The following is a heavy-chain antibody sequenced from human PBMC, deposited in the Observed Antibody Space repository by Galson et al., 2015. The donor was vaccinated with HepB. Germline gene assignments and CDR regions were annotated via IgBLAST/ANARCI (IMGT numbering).Heavy chain of an antibody. CDR3: AKAVALYFYYGLDV. Sequence: SLRLSCATSGFSFSRYAMSWVRQAPGKGLEWVSAITGSGGSTYYADSVKGRFTIYRDNSKNTLHLQVNRLRAEDTAVYYCAKAVALYFYYGLDVWGQGTTVTVSS. V-gene: IGHV3-23*01. J-gene: IGHJ6*02. CDR2: ITGSGGST. CDR1: GFSFSRYA.